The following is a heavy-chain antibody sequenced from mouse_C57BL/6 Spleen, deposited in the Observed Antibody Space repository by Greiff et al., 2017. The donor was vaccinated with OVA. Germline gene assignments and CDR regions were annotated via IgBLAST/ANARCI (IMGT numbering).Heavy chain of an antibody. J-gene: IGHJ2*01. CDR2: IDPNSGGT. CDR3: ARSPFYDHYFDY. CDR1: GYTFTSYW. D-gene: IGHD2-3*01. Sequence: QVHVKQSGAELVKPGASVKLSCKASGYTFTSYWMHWVKQRPGRGLEWIGRIDPNSGGTKYNEKFKSKATLTVDKPSSTAYMQLSSLTSEDSAVYYCARSPFYDHYFDYWGQGTTLTVSS. V-gene: IGHV1-72*01.